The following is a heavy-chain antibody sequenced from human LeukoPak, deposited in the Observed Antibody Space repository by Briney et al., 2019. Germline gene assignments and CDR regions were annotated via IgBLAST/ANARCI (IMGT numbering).Heavy chain of an antibody. CDR1: GFTYSNFG. V-gene: IGHV3-48*01. D-gene: IGHD7-27*01. Sequence: GGSLRLSCAASGFTYSNFGMNWVRQAPGKGLEWVSYISGSSGTINYADSVKGRFTISRDNAKNSLYLQMNSLRAEDTAVYYCARGTGDRGFDYWGQGTLVTVSS. CDR3: ARGTGDRGFDY. J-gene: IGHJ4*02. CDR2: ISGSSGTI.